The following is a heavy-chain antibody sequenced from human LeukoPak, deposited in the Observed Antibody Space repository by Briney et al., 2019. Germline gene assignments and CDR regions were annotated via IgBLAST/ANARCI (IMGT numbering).Heavy chain of an antibody. CDR1: GFTFSSYA. D-gene: IGHD3-10*01. Sequence: GGSLRLSRAASGFTFSSYAMSWVRQAPGKGLEWVSAISGSGGSTYYADSVKGRFTISRDNSKNTLYLQMNSLRAEDTAVYYCAKDPAGATYYYGSGIDADAFDIWGQGAMVTVSS. CDR2: ISGSGGST. CDR3: AKDPAGATYYYGSGIDADAFDI. J-gene: IGHJ3*02. V-gene: IGHV3-23*01.